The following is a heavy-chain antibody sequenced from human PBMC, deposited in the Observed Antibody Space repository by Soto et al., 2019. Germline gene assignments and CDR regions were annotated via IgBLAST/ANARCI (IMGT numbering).Heavy chain of an antibody. V-gene: IGHV1-8*01. CDR2: MNPNSGNT. CDR1: GYTFTSHD. CDR3: ARWDYGYYARFDY. J-gene: IGHJ4*02. D-gene: IGHD4-17*01. Sequence: QVQLVQSGAEVKKSGASVKVSGKASGYTFTSHDINWVRQATGQGLEWMGWMNPNSGNTGYAQKFQGRVTMTRNTSISTAYMELSRLRSEDTAVYYCARWDYGYYARFDYWGQGTLVTVSS.